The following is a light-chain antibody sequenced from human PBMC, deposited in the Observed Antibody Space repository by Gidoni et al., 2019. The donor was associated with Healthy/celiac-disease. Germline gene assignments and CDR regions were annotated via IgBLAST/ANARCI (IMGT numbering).Light chain of an antibody. CDR3: QQYNNWPPYT. CDR1: QSVSSN. J-gene: IGKJ2*01. Sequence: EIVMTQSQATLSVSPGERATLSCRASQSVSSNLAWYQQKPGQAPRLLIYGASTRATGIPARFSGSGSGTEFTLTISSLQSEDFAVYYCQQYNNWPPYTCGQGTKLEIK. CDR2: GAS. V-gene: IGKV3-15*01.